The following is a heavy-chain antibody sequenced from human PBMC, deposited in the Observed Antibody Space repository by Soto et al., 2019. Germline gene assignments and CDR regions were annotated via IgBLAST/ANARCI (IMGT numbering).Heavy chain of an antibody. CDR2: INAGNGNT. D-gene: IGHD3-16*02. V-gene: IGHV1-3*01. CDR3: ARDTDYDYVWGSYRYSSPNLLFDY. CDR1: GYTFTSYA. J-gene: IGHJ4*02. Sequence: ASVKVSCKASGYTFTSYAMHWVRQAPGQRLEWMGWINAGNGNTKYPQKFQGRVTITRDTSASTAYMELSSLRSEDTAVYYCARDTDYDYVWGSYRYSSPNLLFDYWGQGTLVTVSS.